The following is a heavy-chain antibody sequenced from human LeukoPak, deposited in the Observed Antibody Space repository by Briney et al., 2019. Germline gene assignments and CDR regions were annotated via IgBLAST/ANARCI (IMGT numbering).Heavy chain of an antibody. D-gene: IGHD5-18*01. CDR2: IYYSGST. J-gene: IGHJ4*02. CDR3: ARDGYSYGLHFDY. CDR1: GGSISSYY. Sequence: PSETLSLTCTVSGGSISSYYWSWIRQPPGKGLEWIGYIYYSGSTNYNPSLKSRVTISVDTSKNQFSLKLSSVTAADTAVYYCARDGYSYGLHFDYWGQGTLVIVSS. V-gene: IGHV4-59*01.